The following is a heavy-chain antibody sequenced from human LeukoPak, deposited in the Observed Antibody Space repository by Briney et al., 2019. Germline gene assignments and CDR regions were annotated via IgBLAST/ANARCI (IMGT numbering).Heavy chain of an antibody. J-gene: IGHJ4*02. Sequence: GGSLRLSCAASGFTFSSHAMSWVRQAPGRGREWVSSIGGSGKNTFYADAVRGRFTISRDNSKDTLYLQMNSLRAEDTAVYYCAKDLETINPTMDWGQGTLVTVSS. CDR2: IGGSGKNT. CDR3: AKDLETINPTMD. D-gene: IGHD3-10*01. V-gene: IGHV3-23*01. CDR1: GFTFSSHA.